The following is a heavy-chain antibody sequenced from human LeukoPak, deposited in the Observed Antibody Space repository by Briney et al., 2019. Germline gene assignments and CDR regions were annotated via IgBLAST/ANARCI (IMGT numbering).Heavy chain of an antibody. Sequence: GGSLRLSCAAPGFTFSDYYMSWIRQAPGKGLEWVSYISSSGSTIYYADSVKGRLTISRDNAKNSLYLQMNSLSVEDTAVYYCATYSTLNARDFQHWGQGTLVIVSS. CDR3: ATYSTLNARDFQH. CDR2: ISSSGSTI. D-gene: IGHD2/OR15-2a*01. V-gene: IGHV3-11*04. J-gene: IGHJ1*01. CDR1: GFTFSDYY.